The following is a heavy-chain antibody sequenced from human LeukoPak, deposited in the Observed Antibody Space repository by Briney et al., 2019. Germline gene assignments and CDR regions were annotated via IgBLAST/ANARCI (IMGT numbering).Heavy chain of an antibody. D-gene: IGHD2-21*01. J-gene: IGHJ5*02. Sequence: GGSLRLSCAASGFTFRDYYMSWIREAPGKDLECVSYISSSGSTIYYADSVKGRFTISRDNAKNSLYLQMNSLRIEDTAVYYCAREVSTQAIHGFDPWGQGTLVTVYS. CDR2: ISSSGSTI. CDR3: AREVSTQAIHGFDP. V-gene: IGHV3-11*04. CDR1: GFTFRDYY.